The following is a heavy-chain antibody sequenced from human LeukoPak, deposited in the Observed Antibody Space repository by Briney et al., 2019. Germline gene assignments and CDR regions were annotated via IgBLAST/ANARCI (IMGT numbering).Heavy chain of an antibody. D-gene: IGHD4-11*01. V-gene: IGHV4-39*01. J-gene: IGHJ4*02. CDR3: ARQGAYDYSNSW. CDR1: GGSISSSSYY. CDR2: IYYSGST. Sequence: SETLSLTCTVSGGSISSSSYYWGWIRQPPGKGLEWIGSIYYSGSTYYNPSLKSRVTISVDTSKNQFSLKLSSVTAADTAVYYCARQGAYDYSNSWWGRGTLVTVSS.